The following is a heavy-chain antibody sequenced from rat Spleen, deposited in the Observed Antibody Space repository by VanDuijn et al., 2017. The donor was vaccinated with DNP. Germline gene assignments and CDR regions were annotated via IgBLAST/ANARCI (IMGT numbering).Heavy chain of an antibody. CDR2: VNKDSSTI. J-gene: IGHJ2*01. CDR3: AKGPNYGGWSDYFDY. V-gene: IGHV4-2*01. D-gene: IGHD1-11*01. CDR1: GFIFSNYW. Sequence: EVQLVESGGGPVQPGRSLKLSCVASGFIFSNYWMGWVRQAPGKGLEWIGHVNKDSSTINYTPSLKDKFTISRDNAQNTLYLQMSKLGSEDTAIYYCAKGPNYGGWSDYFDYWGQGVMVTVSS.